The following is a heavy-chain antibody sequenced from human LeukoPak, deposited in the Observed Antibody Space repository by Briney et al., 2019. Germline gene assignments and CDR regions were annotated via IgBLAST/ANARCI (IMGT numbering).Heavy chain of an antibody. CDR1: GFTFSSYS. J-gene: IGHJ4*02. CDR2: ISSSSSYI. D-gene: IGHD4-17*01. V-gene: IGHV3-21*01. CDR3: ARATDGDYAPY. Sequence: PGGSLRLSCAASGFTFSSYSMNWVRQAPGKGLEWVSSISSSSSYINYADSVKGRFTISRDNAKNSLYLQMNSLRAEDTAVYYCARATDGDYAPYWGQGTLVTVSS.